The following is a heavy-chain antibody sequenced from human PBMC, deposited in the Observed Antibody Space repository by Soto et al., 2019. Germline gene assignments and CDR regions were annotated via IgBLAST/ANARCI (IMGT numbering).Heavy chain of an antibody. CDR1: GFTLSSYA. CDR2: ISYDGSDK. V-gene: IGHV3-30-3*01. Sequence: QVQLLESGGGVVQPGRSLRLSCAASGFTLSSYAMHWVRQAPGKGLGWVAVISYDGSDKYYADSVKGRFTISRDNSKNTLFLQMNTLRPEDTAVYYCARRHCSGGYCYFDYWGQGTLVTVSS. J-gene: IGHJ4*02. D-gene: IGHD2-15*01. CDR3: ARRHCSGGYCYFDY.